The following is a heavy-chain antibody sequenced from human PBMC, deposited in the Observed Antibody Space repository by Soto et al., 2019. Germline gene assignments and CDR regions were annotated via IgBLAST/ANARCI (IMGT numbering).Heavy chain of an antibody. CDR2: IYYSGST. CDR1: GGSISGSSYY. J-gene: IGHJ3*02. CDR3: ATPGERWRQSGYAFDI. Sequence: ETLTLGCPVSGGSISGSSYYWGWIRQPPGNGLEWIGSIYYSGSTYYNPSLKSRVTTSVVTSKQKFSMKLRSVTAADTAVYYCATPGERWRQSGYAFDIWGQGTMVTV. V-gene: IGHV4-39*01. D-gene: IGHD3-10*01.